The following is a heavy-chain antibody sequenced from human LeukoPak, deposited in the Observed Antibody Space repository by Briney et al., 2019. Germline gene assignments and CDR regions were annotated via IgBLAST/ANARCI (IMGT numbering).Heavy chain of an antibody. CDR2: ISYDGSNK. CDR3: AKSPRPGQWFGELLIDY. V-gene: IGHV3-30*18. D-gene: IGHD3-10*01. Sequence: PGRSLRLSCAASGFTFSSYGMHWVRQAPGKGLEWVAVISYDGSNKYYADSVKGRFTISRDNSKNTLYLQMNSLRAEDTAVYYCAKSPRPGQWFGELLIDYWGQGTLVTVSS. J-gene: IGHJ4*02. CDR1: GFTFSSYG.